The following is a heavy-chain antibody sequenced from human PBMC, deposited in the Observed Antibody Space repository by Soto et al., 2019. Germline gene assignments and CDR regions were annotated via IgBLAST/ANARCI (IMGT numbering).Heavy chain of an antibody. Sequence: QVQLVESGGGVVQPGRSLRLSCAASGFTFSYYGMHWVRQAPGKGLEWVAVIWYDGSNKFYADSVKGRFTISRDNSKNTLFLQMNSLRAEDMAVYYCARDRGSYGYYYGMDVWGQGTTVTVSS. CDR3: ARDRGSYGYYYGMDV. CDR2: IWYDGSNK. D-gene: IGHD5-18*01. V-gene: IGHV3-33*01. CDR1: GFTFSYYG. J-gene: IGHJ6*02.